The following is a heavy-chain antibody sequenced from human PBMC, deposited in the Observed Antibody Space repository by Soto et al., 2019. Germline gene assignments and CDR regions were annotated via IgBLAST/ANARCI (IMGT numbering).Heavy chain of an antibody. Sequence: ASVKVSCKASGFTFSNYGLNWVRQAPGQGLEWMEWVSANNGHTNYAQNLQGRVSMTTDTSTSTAYMELRGLTFDDTAVYYCARDIESVTAKHFFYYYAMDVWGQGTTVTVSS. CDR3: ARDIESVTAKHFFYYYAMDV. CDR2: VSANNGHT. J-gene: IGHJ6*02. D-gene: IGHD2-8*01. V-gene: IGHV1-18*01. CDR1: GFTFSNYG.